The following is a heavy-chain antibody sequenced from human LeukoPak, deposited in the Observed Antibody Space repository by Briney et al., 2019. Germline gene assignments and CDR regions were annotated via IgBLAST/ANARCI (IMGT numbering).Heavy chain of an antibody. Sequence: SETLSLTCAVYGGSFSGYYWSWIRQPPGKGLEWIGEINHSGSTNYNPSLKSRVTISVDTSKSQFSLKLSSVTAADTAVYYCARGRAGYCSGGSCYSRGIGKYNWFDPWGQGTLVTVSS. D-gene: IGHD2-15*01. J-gene: IGHJ5*02. CDR2: INHSGST. CDR1: GGSFSGYY. CDR3: ARGRAGYCSGGSCYSRGIGKYNWFDP. V-gene: IGHV4-34*01.